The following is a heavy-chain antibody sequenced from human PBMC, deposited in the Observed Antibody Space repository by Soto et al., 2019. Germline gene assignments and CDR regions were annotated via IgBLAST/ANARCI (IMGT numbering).Heavy chain of an antibody. CDR3: ARGSSGWYNFDY. D-gene: IGHD6-19*01. CDR2: IWYDGSNK. Sequence: QVQLVESGGGVVQPGRSLRLSCAASGFTFSSYGMHWVRQAPGKGLEWVAVIWYDGSNKYYADSVKGRFTISRDNSKNTLYLQMTSLRAEDTAVYYCARGSSGWYNFDYWGQGTLVTVSS. J-gene: IGHJ4*02. V-gene: IGHV3-33*01. CDR1: GFTFSSYG.